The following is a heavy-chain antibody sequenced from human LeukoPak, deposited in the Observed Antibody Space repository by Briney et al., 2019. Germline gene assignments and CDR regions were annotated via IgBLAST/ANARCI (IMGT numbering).Heavy chain of an antibody. Sequence: PGGSLRLSCAASGFTFSLYAMSWVHQAPGKGLEWVSTITGSGGSTYYADSVRGRFTISRDNSKNTLYLQMISLRAEDTAVYYCAKGGGSSWYYFDYWGQGTLVTVSS. CDR3: AKGGGSSWYYFDY. V-gene: IGHV3-23*01. D-gene: IGHD6-13*01. J-gene: IGHJ4*02. CDR1: GFTFSLYA. CDR2: ITGSGGST.